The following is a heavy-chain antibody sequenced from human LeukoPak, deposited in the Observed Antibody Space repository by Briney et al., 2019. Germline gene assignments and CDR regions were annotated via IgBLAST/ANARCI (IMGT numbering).Heavy chain of an antibody. CDR1: GFTFSSYS. V-gene: IGHV3-21*03. CDR2: VSSSSYI. Sequence: GGSLRLSCAASGFTFSSYSMNWVRQAPGKGLEWVSSVSSSSYIYYADSVKGRFTISRDNAKNSLYLQMNSLKTEDTAVYYCTTEDYCYYYMDVWGKGTTVTVSS. CDR3: TTEDYCYYYMDV. J-gene: IGHJ6*03.